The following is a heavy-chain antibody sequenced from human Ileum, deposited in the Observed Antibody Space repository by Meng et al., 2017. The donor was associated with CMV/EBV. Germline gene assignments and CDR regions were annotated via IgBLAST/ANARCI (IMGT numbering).Heavy chain of an antibody. CDR2: ISSSGSI. CDR1: DGSISYYY. CDR3: ARAEADTGNFEY. J-gene: IGHJ4*02. Sequence: VPLPASGPVLVKPPETLSLTCTVTDGSISYYYWSWIRQSADKGLGWIGRISSSGSINYNPSLESRLTLSVDTSKKQLSLKLSSVTAADTAVYYCARAEADTGNFEYWGQGTLVTVSS. D-gene: IGHD6-19*01. V-gene: IGHV4-4*07.